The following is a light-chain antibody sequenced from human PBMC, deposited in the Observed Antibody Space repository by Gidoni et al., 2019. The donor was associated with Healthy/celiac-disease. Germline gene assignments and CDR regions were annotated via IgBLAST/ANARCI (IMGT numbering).Light chain of an antibody. CDR1: QSVSSSF. V-gene: IGKV3-20*01. CDR2: AAS. CDR3: QQYGSSRPVT. J-gene: IGKJ4*01. Sequence: EIVLTQSPGTLSLSPGERATLSCRASQSVSSSFLAWYQQRPGQAPSLLIYAASSRATGIPDRFSGSGSGTDFTLTISRLEPEDFAVYYCQQYGSSRPVTFGGGTKVEIK.